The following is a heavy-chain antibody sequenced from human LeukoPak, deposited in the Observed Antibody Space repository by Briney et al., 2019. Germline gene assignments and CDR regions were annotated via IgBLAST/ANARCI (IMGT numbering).Heavy chain of an antibody. CDR1: GGSISSYY. CDR3: ARWGVGATLDY. D-gene: IGHD1-26*01. CDR2: IYYSGST. Sequence: PSETLTLTCTVSGGSISSYYWSWIQQPPANELAWIGYIYYSGSTNFNPFCKIRVTISADTSQNHFSLKLSSVTATAAAVYYCARWGVGATLDYWGQGTLVTVSS. J-gene: IGHJ4*02. V-gene: IGHV4-59*12.